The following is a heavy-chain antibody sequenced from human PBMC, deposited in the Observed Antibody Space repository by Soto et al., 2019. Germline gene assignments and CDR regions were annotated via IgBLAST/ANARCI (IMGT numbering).Heavy chain of an antibody. CDR3: ARGHIVVVPTVGWFDP. J-gene: IGHJ5*02. CDR2: MFHSGST. Sequence: SETLSLTCTVSGYFISSGYYWGWIRQPPGKGLEWIGSMFHSGSTHYNPSLKSRVTMSVDTSKNQFSLRLSSVTASDTAVYYRARGHIVVVPTVGWFDPWGQGTLVTVSS. V-gene: IGHV4-38-2*02. D-gene: IGHD2-2*01. CDR1: GYFISSGYY.